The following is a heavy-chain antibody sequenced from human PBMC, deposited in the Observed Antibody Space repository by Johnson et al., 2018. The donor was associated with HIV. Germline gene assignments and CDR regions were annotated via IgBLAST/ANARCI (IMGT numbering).Heavy chain of an antibody. V-gene: IGHV3-30*04. J-gene: IGHJ3*02. CDR3: AREALLATNDAFDI. CDR2: ISYDGSNK. D-gene: IGHD5-12*01. Sequence: QVQLVESGGGVVQPGRSLRLSCAASGFTFSAYAVHWVRQAPGKGLEWLAIISYDGSNKYYADSVKGRFTISRDNSKNTLYLQMNSLRAEDTAVYYCAREALLATNDAFDIWGQGTMVTVSS. CDR1: GFTFSAYA.